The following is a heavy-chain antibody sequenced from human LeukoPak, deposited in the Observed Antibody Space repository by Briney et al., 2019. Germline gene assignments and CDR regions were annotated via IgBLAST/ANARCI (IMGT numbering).Heavy chain of an antibody. V-gene: IGHV5-10-1*01. CDR1: GSRFTSYW. CDR2: IDPSDSYT. Sequence: GEALEISCKGSGSRFTSYWISWARQLPGKGLEWMGRIDPSDSYTNYSPSFQGHVTISADKSISTAYLQWSSLKASDTAMYYCARMTMVRGVTYYYGMDVWGKGTTVTVSS. CDR3: ARMTMVRGVTYYYGMDV. D-gene: IGHD3-10*01. J-gene: IGHJ6*04.